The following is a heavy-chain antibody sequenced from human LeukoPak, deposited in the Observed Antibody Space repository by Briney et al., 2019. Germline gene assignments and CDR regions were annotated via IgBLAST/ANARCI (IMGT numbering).Heavy chain of an antibody. CDR1: GFTFSTYN. D-gene: IGHD3-22*01. V-gene: IGHV3-48*01. J-gene: IGHJ4*02. CDR2: ISSSSSTI. CDR3: ARGTMIVPLDY. Sequence: PGGSLRLSCAASGFTFSTYNMNWVRQAPGKGLEWVSYISSSSSTIYYADYVQGRFTVSRDNAKNSLYLQMNSLRAEDTAVYYCARGTMIVPLDYWGQGTLVTVSS.